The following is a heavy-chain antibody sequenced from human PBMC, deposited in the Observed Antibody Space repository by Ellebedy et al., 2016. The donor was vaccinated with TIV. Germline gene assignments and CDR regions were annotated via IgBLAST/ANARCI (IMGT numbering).Heavy chain of an antibody. D-gene: IGHD2-15*01. V-gene: IGHV3-7*01. CDR1: GFTFSNYW. J-gene: IGHJ6*02. Sequence: PGGSLRLSCAASGFTFSNYWMSWVRQAPGKGLEWVANIKQDGSEKNYVGSVKGRFTISRDNAKKSLYLQMNSLIAEDTAVYYCAREWWEPRPFYYYGVDVWGQGTTVIVSS. CDR2: IKQDGSEK. CDR3: AREWWEPRPFYYYGVDV.